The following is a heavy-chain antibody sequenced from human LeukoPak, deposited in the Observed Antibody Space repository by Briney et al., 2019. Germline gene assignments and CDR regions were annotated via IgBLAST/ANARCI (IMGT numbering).Heavy chain of an antibody. V-gene: IGHV1-46*01. D-gene: IGHD2-21*01. J-gene: IGHJ3*02. CDR2: INPSGGST. CDR3: ATPDIVVVDDRDAFDI. CDR1: GYTFTSYY. Sequence: ASVKVSCKASGYTFTSYYMHWVRQAPGQGLEWMGIINPSGGSTSYAQKFQGRVTMTTDTSTSTAYMELRSLRSDDTAVYYCATPDIVVVDDRDAFDIWGQGTMVTVSS.